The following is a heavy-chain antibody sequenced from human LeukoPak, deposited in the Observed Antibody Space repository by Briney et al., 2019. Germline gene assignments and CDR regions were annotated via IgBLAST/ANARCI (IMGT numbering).Heavy chain of an antibody. V-gene: IGHV4-59*01. D-gene: IGHD6-19*01. J-gene: IGHJ6*03. Sequence: SETLSLTCTVSGGSISSYYWSWIRQPPGKGLEWIGYIYYSGSTNYNPSLKSRVTISVDTSKNQFSLKLSSVTAADTAVYYCAGVAPSSEYYYYMDVWGKGTTVTVSS. CDR3: AGVAPSSEYYYYMDV. CDR1: GGSISSYY. CDR2: IYYSGST.